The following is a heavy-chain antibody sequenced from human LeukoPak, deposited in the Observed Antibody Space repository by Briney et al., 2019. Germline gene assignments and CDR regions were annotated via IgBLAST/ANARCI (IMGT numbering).Heavy chain of an antibody. V-gene: IGHV4-59*01. D-gene: IGHD1-26*01. CDR2: IFYTGGA. CDR1: GGSMNGYY. CDR3: ARGEPLGCDY. J-gene: IGHJ4*02. Sequence: SETLSLICSVSGGSMNGYYWSWIRQPPGKGLEWIGYIFYTGGANYNPSLRSRVTMLIDTSKNQLSLKLTSVTAADTAVYFCARGEPLGCDYWGQGALVTVSP.